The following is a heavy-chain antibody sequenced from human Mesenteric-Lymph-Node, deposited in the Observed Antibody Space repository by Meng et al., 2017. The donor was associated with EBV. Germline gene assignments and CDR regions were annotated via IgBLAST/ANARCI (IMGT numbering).Heavy chain of an antibody. CDR3: ARDHGGKYYY. CDR1: GDSCTSEG. V-gene: IGHV1-18*01. J-gene: IGHJ4*02. Sequence: GEQVQSGGEVKKPGGSVKGACKACGDSCTSEGISGVRQDPGKGLEWMGWISAYNGDTKYAQKVQDRVTMTTDKSTSTVYMELRSLGSDDTAVYYCARDHGGKYYYWGQGTLVTVSS. CDR2: ISAYNGDT. D-gene: IGHD1-26*01.